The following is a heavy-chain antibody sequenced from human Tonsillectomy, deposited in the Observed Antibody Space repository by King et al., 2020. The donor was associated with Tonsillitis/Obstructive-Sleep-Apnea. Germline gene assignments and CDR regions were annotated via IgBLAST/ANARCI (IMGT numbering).Heavy chain of an antibody. D-gene: IGHD3-3*01. CDR2: IYYSGST. CDR1: GGSISNYY. Sequence: QLQESGPGLVKPSETLYLTCTISGGSISNYYWSWIRQPPGKGLEWNGYIYYSGSTNYNPSLKSRVTISLDTSKNQFSLKLTTVTAADTAVYYYASQVDHDFWSASSNDSYYGMYFWGQGTPVTVSS. CDR3: ASQVDHDFWSASSNDSYYGMYF. J-gene: IGHJ6*02. V-gene: IGHV4-59*08.